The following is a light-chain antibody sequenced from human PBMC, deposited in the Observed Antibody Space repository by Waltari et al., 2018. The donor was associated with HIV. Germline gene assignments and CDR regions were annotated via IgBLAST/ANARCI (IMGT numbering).Light chain of an antibody. J-gene: IGLJ3*02. CDR3: SVWDDSLSVQV. Sequence: QSVLIQSPSMSGTPGQSITISCSGSNSNIGKNRVYWHQQFPGTAPKVLIYSNNRRPSGVPDRFSGSKSGTSASLAISGLRSEDEADYYCSVWDDSLSVQVFGGGTKLTVL. V-gene: IGLV1-47*01. CDR2: SNN. CDR1: NSNIGKNR.